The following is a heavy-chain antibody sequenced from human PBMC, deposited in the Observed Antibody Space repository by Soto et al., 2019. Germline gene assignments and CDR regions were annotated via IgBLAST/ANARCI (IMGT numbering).Heavy chain of an antibody. CDR3: SSSLSPWVLKPPFH. V-gene: IGHV3-23*01. CDR1: GLTFNDSA. CDR2: ISGRGDAK. J-gene: IGHJ4*02. D-gene: IGHD1-26*01. Sequence: EVELLESEGGLVQPGGSLRLSCTASGLTFNDSAMTWVRQAPGKGLEWVSGISGRGDAKYYAASVKDRFTIFRDNSRRTVSLQMNNLRVDDTAVYYCSSSLSPWVLKPPFHWGLGTLVVVSS.